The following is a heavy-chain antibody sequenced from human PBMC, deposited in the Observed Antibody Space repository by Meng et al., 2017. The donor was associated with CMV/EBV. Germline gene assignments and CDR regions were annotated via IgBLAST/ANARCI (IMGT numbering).Heavy chain of an antibody. D-gene: IGHD2-21*01. Sequence: GESLKISCAASGFTFSDYYMSWFRQAPGKGLEWVSYISCSGSTIYYADSVKGRFTISRDNAKNSLYLQMNSLRAEDTAVYYCARDRSQYCGGDCYYPYYYYGLDVWGQGTTVTVSS. V-gene: IGHV3-11*01. CDR2: ISCSGSTI. CDR1: GFTFSDYY. CDR3: ARDRSQYCGGDCYYPYYYYGLDV. J-gene: IGHJ6*02.